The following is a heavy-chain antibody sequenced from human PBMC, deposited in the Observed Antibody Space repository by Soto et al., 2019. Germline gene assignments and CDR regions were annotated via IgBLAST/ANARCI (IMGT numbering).Heavy chain of an antibody. V-gene: IGHV3-7*03. Sequence: EVQLVESGGGLVQPGGSLRLSCAASGFTFSSSWMNWVRQAPGRGLEWVANIKQGGNERHYVDSVKGRFTISRDNAKNSLLLQMNTLRAEDTAVYYCARDSGAVPLDYWGQGTLLTVSS. CDR1: GFTFSSSW. J-gene: IGHJ4*02. CDR2: IKQGGNER. CDR3: ARDSGAVPLDY. D-gene: IGHD3-10*01.